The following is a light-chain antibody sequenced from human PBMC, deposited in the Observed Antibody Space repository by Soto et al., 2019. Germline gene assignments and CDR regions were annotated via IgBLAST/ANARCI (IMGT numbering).Light chain of an antibody. J-gene: IGKJ1*01. CDR2: DAS. CDR3: QQYENYWT. Sequence: DIQMTQTPSTRSASVGDRVTMTCRASQSISSWLAWYQHKPGKAPKLLIYDASNLDSGVPSRFSGSGSGTEFSLTISNLQPDDCATYYCQQYENYWTFGQGTTGDIK. V-gene: IGKV1-5*01. CDR1: QSISSW.